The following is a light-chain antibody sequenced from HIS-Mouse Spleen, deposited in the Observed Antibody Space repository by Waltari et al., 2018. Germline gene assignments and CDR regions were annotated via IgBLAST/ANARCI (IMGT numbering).Light chain of an antibody. Sequence: DIQLTQSPSFLSASVGDRVTITCRASQGISSYLPWYQQKPGKAHKLLTYDASTLQSGVPSRFSGSGSGTEFTLTISSLQPEDFATYYCQQLNSYPPTFGQGTKVEIK. CDR2: DAS. CDR3: QQLNSYPPT. CDR1: QGISSY. V-gene: IGKV1-9*01. J-gene: IGKJ1*01.